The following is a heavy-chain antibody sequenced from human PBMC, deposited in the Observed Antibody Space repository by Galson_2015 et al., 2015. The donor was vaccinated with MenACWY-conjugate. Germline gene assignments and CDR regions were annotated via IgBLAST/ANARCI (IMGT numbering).Heavy chain of an antibody. V-gene: IGHV3-9*01. CDR1: GFTFDDYA. CDR2: ISWNGGTI. J-gene: IGHJ5*02. Sequence: LRLSCAASGFTFDDYAMHWVRQAPGKGLEWVSGISWNGGTIGYADSVKGRFTISRDNAKNSLYLQMNSLRAEDTAFYYCAELSPGGGAWGQGTLVTVSS. CDR3: AELSPGGGA. D-gene: IGHD3-10*01.